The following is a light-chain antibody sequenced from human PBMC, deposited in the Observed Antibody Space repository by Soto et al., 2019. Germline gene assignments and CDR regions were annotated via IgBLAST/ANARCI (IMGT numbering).Light chain of an antibody. Sequence: DIVMTQSPDSLAVSLGERATINCKSSQSVLYTSNNKNYLAWYQQKPGQPPKLLIYWASTRESGVPDRFSGSGSGTDFTLTICSLQAEDVAVYYCQHYYSTPFTFGPGTKVDIK. J-gene: IGKJ3*01. CDR3: QHYYSTPFT. CDR1: QSVLYTSNNKNY. CDR2: WAS. V-gene: IGKV4-1*01.